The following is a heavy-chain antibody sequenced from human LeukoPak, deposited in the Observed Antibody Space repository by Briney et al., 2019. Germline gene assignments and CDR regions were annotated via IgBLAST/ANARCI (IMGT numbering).Heavy chain of an antibody. J-gene: IGHJ4*02. D-gene: IGHD2-2*01. CDR2: IYYSGST. Sequence: PSETLSLTCTVSGGSISSSSYYWGWIRQPPGKGLEWIGSIYYSGSTYYNPSLKSRVTISVDTSKNQFSLKLSSVTAADTAVYYCARGPVVVPAAVYYFDYWGQGTLVTVSS. CDR3: ARGPVVVPAAVYYFDY. CDR1: GGSISSSSYY. V-gene: IGHV4-39*01.